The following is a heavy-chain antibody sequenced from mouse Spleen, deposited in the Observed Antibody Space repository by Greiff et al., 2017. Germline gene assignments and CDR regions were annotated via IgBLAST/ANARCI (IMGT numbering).Heavy chain of an antibody. CDR1: GYSITSGYY. CDR2: ISYDGSN. CDR3: ANHYYGSSPWFAY. D-gene: IGHD1-1*01. Sequence: EVKLLESGPGLVKPSQSLSLTCSVTGYSITSGYYWNWIRQFPGNKLEWMGYISYDGSNNYNPSLKNRISITRDTSKNQFFLKLNSVTTEDTATYYCANHYYGSSPWFAYWGQGTLVTVSA. V-gene: IGHV3-6*01. J-gene: IGHJ3*01.